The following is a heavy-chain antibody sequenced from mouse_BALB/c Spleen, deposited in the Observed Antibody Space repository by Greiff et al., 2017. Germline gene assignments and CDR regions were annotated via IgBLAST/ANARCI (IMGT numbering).Heavy chain of an antibody. CDR2: IWSGGST. J-gene: IGHJ3*01. Sequence: VQLQQSGPGLVQPSQSLSITCTVSGFSLTSYGVHWVRQSPGKGLEWLGVIWSGGSTDYNAAFISRLSISKDNSKSQVFFKMNSLQANDTAIYYCARNDGYYREFAYWGQGTLVTVSA. CDR3: ARNDGYYREFAY. D-gene: IGHD2-3*01. V-gene: IGHV2-2*02. CDR1: GFSLTSYG.